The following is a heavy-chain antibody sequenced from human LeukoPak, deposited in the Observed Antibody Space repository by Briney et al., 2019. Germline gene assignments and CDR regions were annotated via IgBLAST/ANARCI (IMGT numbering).Heavy chain of an antibody. CDR2: SSPDGTTT. V-gene: IGHV3-74*01. Sequence: GGSLRLSCAASGFTFSNYWMHWVRQPPGKGQEWASRSSPDGTTTAFADSVEGRVAISIDNAKNKFYLQMTSLSAKDTAMYYCARDNSPGWFGSWGQGTLVTVSA. J-gene: IGHJ5*01. CDR3: ARDNSPGWFGS. CDR1: GFTFSNYW. D-gene: IGHD2-8*02.